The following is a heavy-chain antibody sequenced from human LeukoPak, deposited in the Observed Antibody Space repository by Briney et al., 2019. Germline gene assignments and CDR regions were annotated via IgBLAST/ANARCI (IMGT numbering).Heavy chain of an antibody. CDR1: GGSVNSGGYY. J-gene: IGHJ4*02. CDR3: ARDSLDKEVTESRQFDY. D-gene: IGHD2-21*02. CDR2: IHNSGST. Sequence: SQTLSLTCTVSGGSVNSGGYYWTWIRQNPGKGLEWIGSIHNSGSTDYNPSLKSRLIILVDTSKNEVSLKLSSVTAADTAVYYCARDSLDKEVTESRQFDYWGQGTLVTVSS. V-gene: IGHV4-31*03.